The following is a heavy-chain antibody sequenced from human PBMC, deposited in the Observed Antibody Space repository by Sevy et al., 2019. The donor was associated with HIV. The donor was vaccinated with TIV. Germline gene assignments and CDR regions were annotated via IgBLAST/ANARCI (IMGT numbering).Heavy chain of an antibody. CDR2: ISWKSVSL. CDR1: GFRFSDYA. D-gene: IGHD1-26*01. CDR3: AQDNLHATMSYSSYYYYYGMDV. V-gene: IGHV3-9*01. J-gene: IGHJ6*02. Sequence: GGSLRLSCAASGFRFSDYAMHWVRQAPGKGLEWISGISWKSVSLDYADSVKGRFTISRDNAKNSLYLQMNRLRTEDTALYYCAQDNLHATMSYSSYYYYYGMDVWGQGTTVTVSS.